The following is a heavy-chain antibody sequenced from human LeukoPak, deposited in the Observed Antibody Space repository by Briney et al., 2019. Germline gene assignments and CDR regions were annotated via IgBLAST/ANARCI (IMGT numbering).Heavy chain of an antibody. J-gene: IGHJ4*02. CDR3: ARGTVGVAATTNPFDY. V-gene: IGHV4-61*02. CDR2: IYTRGST. D-gene: IGHD2-15*01. Sequence: SETLSLTCTVSGGSISSGSYYWSWIRQPAGKGLEWIGRIYTRGSTNYNPSLKSRVSILVDTSKKQFSLKLSSVTAADTAVYYCARGTVGVAATTNPFDYWGQGTLVTVSS. CDR1: GGSISSGSYY.